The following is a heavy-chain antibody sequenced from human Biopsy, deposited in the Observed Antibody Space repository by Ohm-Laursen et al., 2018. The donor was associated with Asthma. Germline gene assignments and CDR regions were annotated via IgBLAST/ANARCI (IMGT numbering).Heavy chain of an antibody. V-gene: IGHV1-69*01. J-gene: IGHJ4*02. D-gene: IGHD2-2*01. Sequence: GFSVKVSCKSLGGTFNTYVIGWVRQAPGQGLERMGGINSVFGTTTYPQKFQDRVTITADDSTSTVYMELSSLRSEDTAVYYCARKAGSCISRTCYSLDFWGQGTLVTVSS. CDR3: ARKAGSCISRTCYSLDF. CDR1: GGTFNTYV. CDR2: INSVFGTT.